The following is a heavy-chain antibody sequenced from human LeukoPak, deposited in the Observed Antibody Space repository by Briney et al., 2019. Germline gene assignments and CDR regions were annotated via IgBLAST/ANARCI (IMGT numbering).Heavy chain of an antibody. D-gene: IGHD2-2*01. V-gene: IGHV3-23*01. CDR1: GFTFSSYA. CDR3: AKDPKVPAAIVLNWFDP. J-gene: IGHJ5*02. CDR2: ISGSGGST. Sequence: PGGSLRLSCAASGFTFSSYAMSWVRQAPGKGLEWVSAISGSGGSTYYADSVKGRFTISRDNSKNTLYLQMNSLRAEDTAVYYCAKDPKVPAAIVLNWFDPWGQGTLVTVSS.